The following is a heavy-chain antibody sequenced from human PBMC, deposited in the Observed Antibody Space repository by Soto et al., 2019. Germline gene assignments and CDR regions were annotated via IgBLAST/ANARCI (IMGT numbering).Heavy chain of an antibody. D-gene: IGHD6-19*01. J-gene: IGHJ5*01. CDR1: GFTFSSYD. V-gene: IGHV3-13*01. CDR3: AREALTVAGTWWFDS. Sequence: GGSLRLSCAASGFTFSSYDMHWVRQAAGKGLEWVSGIANSGGTHYTDSVKGRFIISRENAKNSLYLQMNSLGAEDTAVYYCAREALTVAGTWWFDSWGQGTLVTVSS. CDR2: IANSGGT.